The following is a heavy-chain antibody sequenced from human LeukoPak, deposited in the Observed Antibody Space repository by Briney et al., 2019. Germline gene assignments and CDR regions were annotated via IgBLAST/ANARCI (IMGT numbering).Heavy chain of an antibody. V-gene: IGHV4-59*12. D-gene: IGHD5-12*01. Sequence: PSETLSLTCTVSGGSISSYYWSWIRQPPGKGLEWIGYIYYSGSTNYNPSLKSRVTISVDTSKNQFSLKLSSVTAADTAVYYCARGPIGGYKNFDYWGQGTLVTVSS. J-gene: IGHJ4*02. CDR2: IYYSGST. CDR1: GGSISSYY. CDR3: ARGPIGGYKNFDY.